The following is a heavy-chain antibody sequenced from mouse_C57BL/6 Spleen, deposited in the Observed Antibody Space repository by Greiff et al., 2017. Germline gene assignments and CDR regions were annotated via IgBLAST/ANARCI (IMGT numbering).Heavy chain of an antibody. V-gene: IGHV1-52*01. J-gene: IGHJ4*01. Sequence: VQLQQSGAELVRPGSSVKLSCKASGYTFTSSWMHWVKQRPIQGLEWIGNIDPSDSETHYNQKFKDKATLTVDKSSSTAYMQLSSLTSEDSAVYYCAREGGYRLYAMDYWGQGTSVTVSS. CDR2: IDPSDSET. CDR3: AREGGYRLYAMDY. D-gene: IGHD2-2*01. CDR1: GYTFTSSW.